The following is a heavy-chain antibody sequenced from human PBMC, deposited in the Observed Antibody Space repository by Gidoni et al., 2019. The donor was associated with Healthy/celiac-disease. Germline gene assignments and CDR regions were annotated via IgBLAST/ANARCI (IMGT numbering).Heavy chain of an antibody. V-gene: IGHV3-21*01. D-gene: IGHD3-22*01. CDR1: GFPFSSYS. CDR3: ARVGYYDSSGYYGFDY. J-gene: IGHJ4*02. CDR2: ISSSSSYI. Sequence: EVQLVESGGGLVKPGGSLRLSCAASGFPFSSYSMNWVRQAPGKGLEWVSSISSSSSYIYYADSVKGRFTISRDNAKNSLYLQMNSLRAEDTAVYYCARVGYYDSSGYYGFDYWGQGTLVTVSS.